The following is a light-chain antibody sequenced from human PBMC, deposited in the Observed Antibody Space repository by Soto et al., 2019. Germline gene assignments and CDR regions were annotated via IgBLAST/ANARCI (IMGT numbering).Light chain of an antibody. CDR1: QGINNY. V-gene: IGKV1-27*01. CDR3: QHYNSYSEA. Sequence: DIRMTQSPSSLSASVGDSVTITCRASQGINNYLAWYQQKPGKVPVLLIYSASTLKPGIPSRFSGSGTRTDFTLTISSLQPDDFATYYCQHYNSYSEAFGQGTKVDIK. J-gene: IGKJ1*01. CDR2: SAS.